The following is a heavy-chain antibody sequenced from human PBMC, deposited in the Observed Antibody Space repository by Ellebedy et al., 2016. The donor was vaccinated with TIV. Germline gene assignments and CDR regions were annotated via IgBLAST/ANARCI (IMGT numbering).Heavy chain of an antibody. CDR2: IFNSGST. CDR1: GGSVSSYY. Sequence: SETLSLTCAVSGGSVSSYYWSWIRQPPGKGLEWIGYIFNSGSTGYNPSLKSRVTISVDTSKNQFSLKLRSVTAADTAVYFCARAFPQYGSGSCLDQWGQGTLVTVSS. CDR3: ARAFPQYGSGSCLDQ. D-gene: IGHD3-10*01. J-gene: IGHJ4*02. V-gene: IGHV4-59*02.